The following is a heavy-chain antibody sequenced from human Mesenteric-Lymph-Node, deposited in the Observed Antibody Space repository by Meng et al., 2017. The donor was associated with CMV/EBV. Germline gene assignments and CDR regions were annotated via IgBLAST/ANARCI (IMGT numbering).Heavy chain of an antibody. V-gene: IGHV2-5*02. Sequence: CTFSGFSLCTSGVAVGWIRQPPGTALGWLALIYWDDAKRYSPSLKSRLTITKDTSKNQVVLTMTNMDPVDTATYYCTYVWGSYRLDYWGQGTLVTVSS. CDR1: GFSLCTSGVA. CDR2: IYWDDAK. D-gene: IGHD3-16*02. CDR3: TYVWGSYRLDY. J-gene: IGHJ4*02.